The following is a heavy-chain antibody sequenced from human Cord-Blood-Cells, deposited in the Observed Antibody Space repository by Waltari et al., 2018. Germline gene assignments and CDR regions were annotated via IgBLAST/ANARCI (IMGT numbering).Heavy chain of an antibody. D-gene: IGHD2-2*01. CDR1: GFTFSSYS. Sequence: EVQLVESGGGLVQPGGSLRLSCAASGFTFSSYSMNWVRQAPGKGLESVSYISSSSSTIYYADSVKGRFTISRDNAKNSLYLQMNSLRAEDTAVYYCARALYQQDAFDIWGQGTMVTVSS. V-gene: IGHV3-48*01. CDR2: ISSSSSTI. CDR3: ARALYQQDAFDI. J-gene: IGHJ3*02.